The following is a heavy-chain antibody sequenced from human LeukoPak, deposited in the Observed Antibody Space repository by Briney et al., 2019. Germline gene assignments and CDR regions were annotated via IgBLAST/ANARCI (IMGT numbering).Heavy chain of an antibody. Sequence: PGGSLRLSXAASGFAFRSYSMNWVRQAPGKGLEWVSSISSSSSYIYYADSVKGRFTISRDNAKNSLYLQMNSLRAEDTAVYYCARDLRPQDHYGDYKINWFDPWGQGTLVTVSS. CDR2: ISSSSSYI. V-gene: IGHV3-21*01. CDR3: ARDLRPQDHYGDYKINWFDP. D-gene: IGHD4-17*01. J-gene: IGHJ5*01. CDR1: GFAFRSYS.